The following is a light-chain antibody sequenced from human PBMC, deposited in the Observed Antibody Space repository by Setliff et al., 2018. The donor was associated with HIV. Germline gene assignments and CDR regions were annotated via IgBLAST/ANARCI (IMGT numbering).Light chain of an antibody. CDR2: TTN. CDR1: SGSVSTNHY. J-gene: IGLJ3*02. CDR3: VLYMGSGIWV. Sequence: QSVVTQEPSFSVSPGGTVTLTCGLSSGSVSTNHYPSWYQQTPGQAPRTLIYTTNTRSSGVPDRFSGSILGNKAALTITGAQADDESDYYCVLYMGSGIWVFGGGTKVT. V-gene: IGLV8-61*01.